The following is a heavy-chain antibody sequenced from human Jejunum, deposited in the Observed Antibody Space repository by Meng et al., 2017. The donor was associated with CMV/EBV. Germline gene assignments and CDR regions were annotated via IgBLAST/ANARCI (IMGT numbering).Heavy chain of an antibody. CDR3: ARLSSDHYYAIVV. Sequence: AASGFTVDGTYMTWVRQAPGEGLGWVSVVFAGGTTYYADSVKGRFTISRDTSQNTVYLHMNSLRAEDTAVYYCARLSSDHYYAIVVWGQGTTVTVS. V-gene: IGHV3-53*01. CDR1: GFTVDGTY. J-gene: IGHJ6*02. D-gene: IGHD3-10*02. CDR2: VFAGGTT.